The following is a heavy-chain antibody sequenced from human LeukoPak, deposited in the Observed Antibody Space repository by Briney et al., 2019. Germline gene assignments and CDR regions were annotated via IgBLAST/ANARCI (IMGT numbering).Heavy chain of an antibody. CDR1: GGTFSSYA. Sequence: GASVKVSCKASGGTFSSYAISWVRQAPGQGLEWMGRIIPILGIANYAQKFQGRVTITADKSTSTAYMELSSLRSEDTAVYYCARNTGGNSPGGYWGQGTLVTVSS. CDR2: IIPILGIA. CDR3: ARNTGGNSPGGY. D-gene: IGHD4-23*01. J-gene: IGHJ4*02. V-gene: IGHV1-69*04.